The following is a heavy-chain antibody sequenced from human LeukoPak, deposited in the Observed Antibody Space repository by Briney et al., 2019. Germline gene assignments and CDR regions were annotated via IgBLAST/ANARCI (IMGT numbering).Heavy chain of an antibody. Sequence: VASVKVSCKASGYTFTGYYMHWVRQAPGQGLEWMGWINPNSGGTNYAQKFQGRVAMTRDTSISTAYMELSRLRSDDTAVYYCARAFYYGSGSHSIDYWGQGTLVTVSS. CDR1: GYTFTGYY. D-gene: IGHD3-10*01. CDR2: INPNSGGT. V-gene: IGHV1-2*02. J-gene: IGHJ4*02. CDR3: ARAFYYGSGSHSIDY.